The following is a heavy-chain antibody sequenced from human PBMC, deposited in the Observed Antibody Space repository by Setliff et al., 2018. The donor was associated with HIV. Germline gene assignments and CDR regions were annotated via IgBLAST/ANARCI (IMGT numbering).Heavy chain of an antibody. D-gene: IGHD3-3*01. Sequence: PSETLSLTCAVYGGSFSAYHWSWIRRTPGKGLEWLGEINHSGSTAYNLALESRVSMSMDTSKNQFSLKLTSVTAADTAIYYCARGRDYTGSWFRPFYLDFWGHGNLVTVSS. V-gene: IGHV4-34*01. CDR1: GGSFSAYH. CDR2: INHSGST. CDR3: ARGRDYTGSWFRPFYLDF. J-gene: IGHJ4*01.